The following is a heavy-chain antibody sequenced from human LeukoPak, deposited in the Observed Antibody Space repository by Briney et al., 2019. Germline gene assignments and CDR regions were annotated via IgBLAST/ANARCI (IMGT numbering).Heavy chain of an antibody. V-gene: IGHV4-31*03. D-gene: IGHD2-15*01. CDR3: ARDRPPYSYFFDY. CDR1: GGSISSGGYY. CDR2: IYYSGST. J-gene: IGHJ4*02. Sequence: SSETLSLTCTVSGGSISSGGYYWSWIRQHPGKGLEWIGYIYYSGSTYYNPSLKSRVTISVDTSKNQFSLKLRSVTAADTAVYFCARDRPPYSYFFDYWGQGALVTVSS.